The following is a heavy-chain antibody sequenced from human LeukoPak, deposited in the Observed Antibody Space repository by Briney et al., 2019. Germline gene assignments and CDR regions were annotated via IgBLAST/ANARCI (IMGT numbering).Heavy chain of an antibody. Sequence: ASVKVSFKASGYTFTSYDINWVRQATGQGLGWMGWMNPNSGNTGYAQKFQGRVTMTRNTSISTAYMELSSLRSEDTAVYYCAKDLRYYYGSGSRFDIWGQGTMVTVSS. CDR2: MNPNSGNT. CDR1: GYTFTSYD. J-gene: IGHJ3*02. CDR3: AKDLRYYYGSGSRFDI. V-gene: IGHV1-8*01. D-gene: IGHD3-10*01.